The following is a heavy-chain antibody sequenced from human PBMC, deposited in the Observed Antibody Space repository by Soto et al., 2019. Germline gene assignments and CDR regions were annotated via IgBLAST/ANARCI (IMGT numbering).Heavy chain of an antibody. CDR1: GGSISSSNW. D-gene: IGHD5-18*01. Sequence: SETLSLTCAVSGGSISSSNWWSWVRQPPGKGLEWIGEIYHSGSTNYNPSLKSRVTISVDKSKNQFSLKLSSVTAADTAVYYCARVVDGYSYGGVDYWGQGTLVTVSS. CDR3: ARVVDGYSYGGVDY. V-gene: IGHV4-4*02. CDR2: IYHSGST. J-gene: IGHJ4*02.